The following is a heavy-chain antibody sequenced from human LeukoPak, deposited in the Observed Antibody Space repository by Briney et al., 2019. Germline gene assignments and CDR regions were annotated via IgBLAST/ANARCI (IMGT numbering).Heavy chain of an antibody. CDR2: ISYDGSNK. CDR3: ARGGSRYYDILTGYRDYYYYGMGV. D-gene: IGHD3-9*01. Sequence: GGSLRLSCAASGFTFSSYAMHWVRQAPGKGLEWVAVISYDGSNKYYADSVKGRFTISRDNSKNTLYLQMNSLRAEDTAVYYCARGGSRYYDILTGYRDYYYYGMGVWGQGTTVTVSS. CDR1: GFTFSSYA. V-gene: IGHV3-30-3*01. J-gene: IGHJ6*02.